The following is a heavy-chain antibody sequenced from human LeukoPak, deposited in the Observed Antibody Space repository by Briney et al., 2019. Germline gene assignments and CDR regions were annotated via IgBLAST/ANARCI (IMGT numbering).Heavy chain of an antibody. CDR3: ARCGYSYGYGYYYYYMDV. CDR2: MNPNSGNT. CDR1: GYTFTSYD. V-gene: IGHV1-8*03. Sequence: ASVKVSCKASGYTFTSYDINWVRQATGQGLEWMGWMNPNSGNTGYAQKFQGRVTITRNTSISTAYMELSSLRSEDTAVYYCARCGYSYGYGYYYYYMDVWGKGTTVTVSS. D-gene: IGHD5-18*01. J-gene: IGHJ6*03.